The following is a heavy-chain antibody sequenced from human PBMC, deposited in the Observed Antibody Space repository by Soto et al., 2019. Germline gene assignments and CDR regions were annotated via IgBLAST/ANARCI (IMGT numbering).Heavy chain of an antibody. V-gene: IGHV2-5*02. CDR1: GFSLSTSGVG. J-gene: IGHJ4*02. CDR2: IYWDDDK. D-gene: IGHD1-7*01. CDR3: AYSLNGNYAY. Sequence: QITLKESGPPLVKPKQTLTLTCTFSGFSLSTSGVGVGWIRQPRGKALEWLELIYWDDDKRYRPYLKSRLTITKVTSKTQLCLTMTNMDPVDSATYYCAYSLNGNYAYWGQGTLVTVSS.